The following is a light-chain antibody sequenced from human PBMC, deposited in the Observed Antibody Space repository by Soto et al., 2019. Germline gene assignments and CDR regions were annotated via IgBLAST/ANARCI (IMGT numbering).Light chain of an antibody. CDR1: SSNLGAGYD. J-gene: IGLJ1*01. CDR3: QSYDSSLIVSKV. CDR2: ANS. V-gene: IGLV1-40*01. Sequence: QSVLTQPPSVSGAPGQGVTISCSGSSSNLGAGYDVQWYQQFPGTAPKLLIYANSARPSGVPDRFSGSKSGTSASLAITGLQAEDEADYYCQSYDSSLIVSKVFGTGTKVTVL.